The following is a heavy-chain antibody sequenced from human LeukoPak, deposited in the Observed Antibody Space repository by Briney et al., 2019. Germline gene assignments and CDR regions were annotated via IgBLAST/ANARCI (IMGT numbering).Heavy chain of an antibody. D-gene: IGHD6-6*01. J-gene: IGHJ4*02. Sequence: PSETLSLTCTVSGGSISSGSYYWSWIRQPAGKGLEWIGRIYTSGSTNYNPSLKSRVTISVDTSKNQFSLKLSSVTAADTAVYYCAAYSSFLYYFDYWGQGTLVSVSS. V-gene: IGHV4-61*02. CDR2: IYTSGST. CDR3: AAYSSFLYYFDY. CDR1: GGSISSGSYY.